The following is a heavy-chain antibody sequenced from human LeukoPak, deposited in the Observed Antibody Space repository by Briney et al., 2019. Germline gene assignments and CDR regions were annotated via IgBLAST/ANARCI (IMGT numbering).Heavy chain of an antibody. CDR1: GFTLSGYW. CDR2: IRYDGSNK. J-gene: IGHJ4*02. Sequence: PGGSLRLSCAASGFTLSGYWMSWVRQAPGKGLEWVAFIRYDGSNKYYADSVKGRFTISRDNSKNTLYLQMNSLRAEDTAVYYCATSLTGPLDYWGQGTLVTVSS. CDR3: ATSLTGPLDY. V-gene: IGHV3-30*02. D-gene: IGHD3-9*01.